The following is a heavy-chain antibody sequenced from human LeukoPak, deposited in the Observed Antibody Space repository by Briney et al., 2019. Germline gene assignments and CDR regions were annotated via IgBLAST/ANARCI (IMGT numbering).Heavy chain of an antibody. CDR1: GYKFSSYG. V-gene: IGHV1-2*02. J-gene: IGHJ4*02. Sequence: ASVKVSCKASGYKFSSYGITWVRQAPGQGLEWMGWINPNSGDTHYAQKFQGRVTMTRDTSISTASMQLSRLRSDDTAVYFCARDPNYDTSGYYYGGDGVDYWGQGTLVTVSS. CDR2: INPNSGDT. D-gene: IGHD3-22*01. CDR3: ARDPNYDTSGYYYGGDGVDY.